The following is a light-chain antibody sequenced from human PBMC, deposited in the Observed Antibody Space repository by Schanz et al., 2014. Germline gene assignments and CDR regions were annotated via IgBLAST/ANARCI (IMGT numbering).Light chain of an antibody. CDR1: QGINRW. Sequence: DIQMTQSPSSVSASVGDRVTITCRASQGINRWLAWYQQKPGKAPKLLIDSATSLQTGVPLRFSGSGSGTDFTLTITDLQPEDFATYYCQQSYSTPQYTFGQGTKLEIK. V-gene: IGKV1-12*01. CDR3: QQSYSTPQYT. J-gene: IGKJ2*01. CDR2: SAT.